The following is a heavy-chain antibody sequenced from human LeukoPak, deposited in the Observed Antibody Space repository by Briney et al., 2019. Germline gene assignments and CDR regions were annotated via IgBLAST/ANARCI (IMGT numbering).Heavy chain of an antibody. D-gene: IGHD3-22*01. CDR1: GYSFTSYW. Sequence: GESLKISCKGSGYSFTSYWIGWVRQMPGKGLEWMGIIYPGDSDTRYSPSFQGQVTISADKSISTAYLRWSSLKASDTAMYYCARRHYYDSSGKRYYFDYWGQGTLVTVSS. CDR2: IYPGDSDT. CDR3: ARRHYYDSSGKRYYFDY. J-gene: IGHJ4*02. V-gene: IGHV5-51*01.